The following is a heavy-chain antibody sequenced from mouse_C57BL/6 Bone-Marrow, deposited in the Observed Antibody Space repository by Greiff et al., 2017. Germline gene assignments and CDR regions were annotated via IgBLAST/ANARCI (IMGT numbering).Heavy chain of an antibody. J-gene: IGHJ1*03. CDR3: ARGDYPQPYFDV. V-gene: IGHV1-26*01. Sequence: EVQLQQSGPELVKPGASVKISCKASGYTFTDYYMNWVKQSHGKSLEWIGDINPNNGGTSYNQKFKGKATLTVDKSSSTAYMELRSLTSEDSAVYYCARGDYPQPYFDVWGRGTTVTVSS. CDR2: INPNNGGT. CDR1: GYTFTDYY. D-gene: IGHD5-5*01.